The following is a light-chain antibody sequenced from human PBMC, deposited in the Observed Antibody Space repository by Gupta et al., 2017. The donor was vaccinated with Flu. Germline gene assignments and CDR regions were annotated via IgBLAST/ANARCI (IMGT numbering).Light chain of an antibody. CDR1: SSDVGGHNY. V-gene: IGLV2-14*01. CDR2: EVS. CDR3: SSYTSSSTLV. Sequence: QSALTQPASVSGSPGQSITISCTGTSSDVGGHNYVSWHQQHPGKAPKLMISEVSNRPSGVSNRFSGSKSGNTASLTISGLQAEDEADYYCSSYTSSSTLVFGGGTKLTVL. J-gene: IGLJ3*02.